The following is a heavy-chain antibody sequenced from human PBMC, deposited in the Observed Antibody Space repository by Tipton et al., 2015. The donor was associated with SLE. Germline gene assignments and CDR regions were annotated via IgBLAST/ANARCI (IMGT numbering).Heavy chain of an antibody. Sequence: TLSLTCSVSGGSITSNSHYWVWIRQPPGKGLEWIGSISSAGSTYYNPSLKSRITISVDTSKNQFSLTLMSVTAADTAVYFCARIIAGHGDAFDVWGQGTMVTVSS. CDR3: ARIIAGHGDAFDV. CDR2: ISSAGST. V-gene: IGHV4-39*07. CDR1: GGSITSNSHY. J-gene: IGHJ3*01.